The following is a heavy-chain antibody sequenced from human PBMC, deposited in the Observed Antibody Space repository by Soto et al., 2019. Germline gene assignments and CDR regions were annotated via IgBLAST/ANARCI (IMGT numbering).Heavy chain of an antibody. CDR1: GFTFSRYG. CDR3: ATFIFCSSTSCYGREGGY. D-gene: IGHD2-2*01. J-gene: IGHJ4*02. V-gene: IGHV3-23*01. Sequence: ESGGGLVQPGGSLRLSCAASGFTFSRYGMSWVRQAPGKGLEWVSAISHSGGNTYYADSVKGRFAISRENSKNTLYLQMNSLRAEDTAVYYCATFIFCSSTSCYGREGGYWGQGTLVTVSS. CDR2: ISHSGGNT.